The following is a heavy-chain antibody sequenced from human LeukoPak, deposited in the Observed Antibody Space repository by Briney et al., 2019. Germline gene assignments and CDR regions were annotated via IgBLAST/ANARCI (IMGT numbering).Heavy chain of an antibody. CDR3: ASRDIVVVPAARYGMDV. D-gene: IGHD2-2*01. CDR1: GFTFSSYA. CDR2: ISGSGGST. J-gene: IGHJ6*02. V-gene: IGHV3-23*01. Sequence: GGSLRLSCAASGFTFSSYAMSWVRQAPGKGLEWVSAISGSGGSTYYADSVKGRSTISRDNSKNTLYLQMNSLRAEDTAVYYCASRDIVVVPAARYGMDVWGQGTRVTVSS.